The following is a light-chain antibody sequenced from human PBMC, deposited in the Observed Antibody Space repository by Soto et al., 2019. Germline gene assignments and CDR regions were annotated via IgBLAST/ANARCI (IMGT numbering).Light chain of an antibody. Sequence: EIQMTQSPSSLSASIGDRVTITFHSSQNITNNLSWYQQKPGKAPNLLIYHASKLAKGVTSRFSGSGSGTDFSFIITSLQREDLATYYCQQYYGLPPLTFGQRRLPEIK. CDR3: QQYYGLPPLT. J-gene: IGKJ5*01. CDR1: QNITNN. V-gene: IGKV1-33*01. CDR2: HAS.